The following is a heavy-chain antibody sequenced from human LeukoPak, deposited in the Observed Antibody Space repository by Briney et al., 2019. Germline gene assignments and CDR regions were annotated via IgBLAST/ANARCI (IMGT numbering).Heavy chain of an antibody. Sequence: SVKVSCKASGGTFSSYAISWVRQAPGQGLEWMGRIIPILRIANYAQKFQGRVTITADKSTSTAYMELSSLRSEDTAVYYCAREYNYDSSGYYYNWGQGTLVTVSS. V-gene: IGHV1-69*04. J-gene: IGHJ4*02. CDR2: IIPILRIA. D-gene: IGHD3-22*01. CDR3: AREYNYDSSGYYYN. CDR1: GGTFSSYA.